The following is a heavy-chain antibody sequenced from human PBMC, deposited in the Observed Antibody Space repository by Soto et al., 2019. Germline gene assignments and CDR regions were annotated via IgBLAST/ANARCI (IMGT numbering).Heavy chain of an antibody. J-gene: IGHJ4*02. V-gene: IGHV1-18*01. CDR3: ARGDRPPPVPGFDY. Sequence: QVHLVQSGAEVEKPGASVKVSCKASGYTFTNYGISWVRQAPGQGLEWMGWISAYNGNTNYAHKFQGRVTMTTDTSTSTAYMELRSLRSDDTAVYYCARGDRPPPVPGFDYWGQGTLVTVSS. CDR1: GYTFTNYG. CDR2: ISAYNGNT. D-gene: IGHD6-6*01.